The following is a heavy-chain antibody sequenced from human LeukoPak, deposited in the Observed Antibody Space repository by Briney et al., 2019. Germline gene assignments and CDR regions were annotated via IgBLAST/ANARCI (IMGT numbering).Heavy chain of an antibody. CDR1: GGTFSSYA. CDR2: IIPIFGTA. CDR3: ARDLSSWYSDYYYGMDV. J-gene: IGHJ6*02. D-gene: IGHD6-13*01. V-gene: IGHV1-69*13. Sequence: SVKVSCKASGGTFSSYAISWVRQAPGQGLEWMGGIIPIFGTANYAQKFQGRVTITADESTSTAYMELSSLRSEDTAVYYCARDLSSWYSDYYYGMDVWGQGTTVTVSS.